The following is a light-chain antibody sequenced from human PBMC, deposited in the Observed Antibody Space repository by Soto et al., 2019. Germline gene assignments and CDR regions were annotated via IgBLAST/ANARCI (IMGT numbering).Light chain of an antibody. CDR2: GAS. CDR1: QSVSSTY. V-gene: IGKV3-20*01. J-gene: IGKJ1*01. Sequence: EIVLTQSSGTLSFSPGERATLSCRASQSVSSTYLAGYQQKPGQAPRLLIYGASSRATGIPDRFSGSGSGTDFTLTISRLEPEDFAVYYCQQYGSSPQGTFGQGTKVEIK. CDR3: QQYGSSPQGT.